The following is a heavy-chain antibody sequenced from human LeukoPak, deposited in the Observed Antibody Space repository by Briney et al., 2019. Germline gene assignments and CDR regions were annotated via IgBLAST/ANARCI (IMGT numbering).Heavy chain of an antibody. D-gene: IGHD2-8*02. Sequence: SETLSFTCAVSGDSISSRNWWNWVRQPPGKGLDWIGEISHGGSTKYNPSLKNRVTISKDNSKNEFSLKLNSVTAADTAVYYCARSAGWWSLDYWGQGALVTVSA. CDR2: ISHGGST. CDR3: ARSAGWWSLDY. V-gene: IGHV4-4*02. CDR1: GDSISSRNW. J-gene: IGHJ4*02.